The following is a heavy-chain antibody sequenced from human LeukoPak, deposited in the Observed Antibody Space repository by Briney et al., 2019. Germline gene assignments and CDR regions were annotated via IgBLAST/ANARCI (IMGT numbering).Heavy chain of an antibody. CDR3: ARAGSYDYGGGFDY. V-gene: IGHV4-30-2*01. CDR2: IYHSGST. J-gene: IGHJ4*02. Sequence: SETLSLTCAVSGGSISSGGYSWSWIRQPPGKGVEWLGYIYHSGSTYYNPSLKSRVTISVDRSKNQFSLKLSSVTAADTAVYYCARAGSYDYGGGFDYWGQGTLVTVSS. CDR1: GGSISSGGYS. D-gene: IGHD4-17*01.